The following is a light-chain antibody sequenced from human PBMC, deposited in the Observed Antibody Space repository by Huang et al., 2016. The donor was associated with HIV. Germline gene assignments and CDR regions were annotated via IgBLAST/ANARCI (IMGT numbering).Light chain of an antibody. CDR3: QQYNKWPVFT. Sequence: EIVMTQSPATLSVSPGERATLSCRASQSVSSNLAWYHQKPGQAPRPRIYGASTRASGIPARFSGSGSGTEFTLTISSLQSEDFAVYYCQQYNKWPVFTFGPGTKVDIK. V-gene: IGKV3-15*01. CDR1: QSVSSN. CDR2: GAS. J-gene: IGKJ3*01.